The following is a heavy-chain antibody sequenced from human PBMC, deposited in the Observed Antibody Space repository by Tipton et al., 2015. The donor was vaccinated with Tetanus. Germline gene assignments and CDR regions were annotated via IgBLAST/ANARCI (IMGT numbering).Heavy chain of an antibody. CDR2: IFYSGNS. J-gene: IGHJ6*02. V-gene: IGHV4-59*01. CDR1: GDPMNDFY. Sequence: TLSLTCTVSGDPMNDFYWSWIRQPPGKGLEWIGHIFYSGNSDYNPSLKSRVTISVDTSRKQFSLRLSSVTAADTAVYYCARDQKAATLSPFFYGLDLWGQGATVTVSS. CDR3: ARDQKAATLSPFFYGLDL. D-gene: IGHD2-15*01.